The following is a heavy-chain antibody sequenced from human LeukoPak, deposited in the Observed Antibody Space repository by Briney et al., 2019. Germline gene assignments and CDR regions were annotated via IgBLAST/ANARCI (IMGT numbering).Heavy chain of an antibody. V-gene: IGHV3-48*04. D-gene: IGHD3-10*02. CDR3: AELGITMIGGV. CDR1: GFTFSSYW. Sequence: GGSLRLSCAASGFTFSSYWMHWVRQTPGKGLEWVSYISSSGSTIYYADSVKGRFTISRDNAKNSLYLQMNSLRAEDTAVYYCAELGITMIGGVWGKGTTVTISS. J-gene: IGHJ6*04. CDR2: ISSSGSTI.